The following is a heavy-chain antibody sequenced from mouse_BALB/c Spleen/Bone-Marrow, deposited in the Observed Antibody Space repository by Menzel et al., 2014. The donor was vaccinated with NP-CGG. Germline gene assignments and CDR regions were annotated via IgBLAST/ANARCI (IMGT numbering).Heavy chain of an antibody. Sequence: QVQLQQSGSVLVRPGTSVKLSCKASGYTFTSSWIHWARQRPGQGLEWIGEIHPNSGNTNYNEKFKGKATLTIDTSSSTAYVDLSSLTSEDSAVYYCARHHRYAYYFDYWGLGTTLTVSS. CDR2: IHPNSGNT. CDR1: GYTFTSSW. D-gene: IGHD2-14*01. J-gene: IGHJ2*01. V-gene: IGHV1S130*01. CDR3: ARHHRYAYYFDY.